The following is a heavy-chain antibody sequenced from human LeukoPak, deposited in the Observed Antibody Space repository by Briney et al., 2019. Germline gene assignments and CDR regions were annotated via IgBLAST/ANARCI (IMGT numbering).Heavy chain of an antibody. CDR1: GFTFSSYA. J-gene: IGHJ4*02. CDR2: ISYDGSNK. D-gene: IGHD6-19*01. CDR3: ARAIKAVAGTFHRDYYFDY. Sequence: GGSLRLSCAASGFTFSSYAMHWVRQALGKGLEWVAVISYDGSNKYYADSVKGRFTISRDNSKNTLYLQMNSLRAEDTAVYYCARAIKAVAGTFHRDYYFDYWGQGTLVTVSS. V-gene: IGHV3-30*04.